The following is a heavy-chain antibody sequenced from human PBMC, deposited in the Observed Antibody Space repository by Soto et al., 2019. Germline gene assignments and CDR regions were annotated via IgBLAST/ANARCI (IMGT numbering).Heavy chain of an antibody. CDR1: GFTFSSYA. Sequence: GGSLRLSCAASGFTFSSYAMHWVRQAPGKGLEWVAVISYDGSNKYYADSVKGRFTISRDNSKNTLYLQMNSLRAEDTAVYYCAKDRDTAMIGLNWFDPWGQGTLGTVS. J-gene: IGHJ5*02. CDR3: AKDRDTAMIGLNWFDP. D-gene: IGHD5-18*01. V-gene: IGHV3-30-3*01. CDR2: ISYDGSNK.